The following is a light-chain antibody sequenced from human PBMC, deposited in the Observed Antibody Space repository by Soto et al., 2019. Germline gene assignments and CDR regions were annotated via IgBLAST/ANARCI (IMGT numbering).Light chain of an antibody. V-gene: IGKV3-15*01. CDR2: GAS. Sequence: EIVMTQSPATLSVSPGERATLSCRASQSVSSNLAWYQQKPGQAPRLLIYGASPRATGIPARFSGSGSGTEFPLTISSLQSEDFAVYYCQQYNNWPPSFGQGTRLEIQ. CDR3: QQYNNWPPS. J-gene: IGKJ5*01. CDR1: QSVSSN.